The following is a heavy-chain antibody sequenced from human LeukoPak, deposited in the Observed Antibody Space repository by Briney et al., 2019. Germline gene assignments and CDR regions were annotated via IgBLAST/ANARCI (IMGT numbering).Heavy chain of an antibody. J-gene: IGHJ2*01. CDR1: GFSFDDYA. Sequence: GGSLRLSCAASGFSFDDYAMQWVRQAPGKGLEWVSLISGDGGTTYYTDSMKGRFTISRDNSKNSLYLQMNSLRTEDTALYYCAKDWRYFGDDFDLWGRGTLVTVSS. CDR2: ISGDGGTT. D-gene: IGHD4-17*01. CDR3: AKDWRYFGDDFDL. V-gene: IGHV3-43*02.